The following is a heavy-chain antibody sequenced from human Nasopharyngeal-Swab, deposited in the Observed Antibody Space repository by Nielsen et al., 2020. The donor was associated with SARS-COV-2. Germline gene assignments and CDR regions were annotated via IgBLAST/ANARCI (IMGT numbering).Heavy chain of an antibody. CDR1: GGSFSGYY. D-gene: IGHD6-13*01. CDR3: ARAGIAAAGYYYYGMDV. CDR2: IYHSGST. Sequence: SETLSLTCAVYGGSFSGYYWSWIRQPPGKGLEWIGSIYHSGSTNYNPSLKSRVTISVDTSKNQFSLKLSSVTAADTAVYYCARAGIAAAGYYYYGMDVWGQGTTVTVSS. V-gene: IGHV4-34*01. J-gene: IGHJ6*02.